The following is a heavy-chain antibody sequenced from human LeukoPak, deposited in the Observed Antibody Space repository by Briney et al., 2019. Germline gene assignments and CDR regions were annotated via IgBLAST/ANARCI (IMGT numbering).Heavy chain of an antibody. D-gene: IGHD3-10*01. CDR1: GGSISSYY. J-gene: IGHJ3*02. Sequence: SETLSLTCTVSGGSISSYYWSWIRQPAGKGLEWIGRIYTSGSTNCNPSLKSRVTMSVDTSKNQFSLKLSSVTAADTAVYYCARDRGLWYYGSGSYPEGVGAFDIWGQGTMVTVSS. V-gene: IGHV4-4*07. CDR2: IYTSGST. CDR3: ARDRGLWYYGSGSYPEGVGAFDI.